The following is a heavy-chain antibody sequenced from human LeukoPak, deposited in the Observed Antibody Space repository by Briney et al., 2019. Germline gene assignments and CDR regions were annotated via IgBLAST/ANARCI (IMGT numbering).Heavy chain of an antibody. J-gene: IGHJ4*02. Sequence: PSETLSLTCTVSGGSISSGSYYWSWIRQPAGKGLEWIGRIYTSGSTNYNPSLKSRVTISVDTSKNQFSVKLSSVTAADTAVYYCARGFPDFDYWGQGTLVTVSS. CDR1: GGSISSGSYY. D-gene: IGHD3-10*01. V-gene: IGHV4-61*02. CDR3: ARGFPDFDY. CDR2: IYTSGST.